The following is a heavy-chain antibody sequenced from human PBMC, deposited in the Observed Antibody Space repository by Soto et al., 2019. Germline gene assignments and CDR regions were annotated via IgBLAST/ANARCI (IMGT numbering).Heavy chain of an antibody. Sequence: SETLCLTCTVSGGSISSYYWSWIRQPPGKGLEWIGYIYYSGSTNYNPSLKSRVTISVDTSKNQFSLKLSSVTAADTAVYYCARLSHRSGGWFDPWGQGTLVTVSS. CDR1: GGSISSYY. CDR3: ARLSHRSGGWFDP. V-gene: IGHV4-59*08. CDR2: IYYSGST. D-gene: IGHD2-15*01. J-gene: IGHJ5*02.